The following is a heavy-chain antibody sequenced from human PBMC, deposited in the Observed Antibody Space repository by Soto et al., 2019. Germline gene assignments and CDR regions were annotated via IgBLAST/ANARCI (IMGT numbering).Heavy chain of an antibody. CDR3: AKDDFTYRGEDYFDH. CDR1: GFSFSNFA. V-gene: IGHV3-23*01. D-gene: IGHD2-21*01. CDR2: IGAGGDIT. Sequence: GGSLRLSCAASGFSFSNFAMSWVRQAPGKGLEWVSGIGAGGDITFYADSVKGRFGISRDNSKNTVYLQVNSLRAEDTAVYFCAKDDFTYRGEDYFDHWGPGTLVPVSS. J-gene: IGHJ4*02.